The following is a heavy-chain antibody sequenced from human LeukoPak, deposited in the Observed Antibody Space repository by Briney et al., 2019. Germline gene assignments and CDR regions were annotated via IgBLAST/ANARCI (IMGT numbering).Heavy chain of an antibody. D-gene: IGHD3-9*01. Sequence: SSETLSLTCTVSGGSISSYYWSWIRQPAGKGLEWIGRIYTSGSTNYNPSLKSRVTMSVDTSKNQFSLKLSSVTAADTAVYYCAREMEDDILTGYYFDYWGQGTLVTVSS. V-gene: IGHV4-4*07. CDR1: GGSISSYY. J-gene: IGHJ4*02. CDR3: AREMEDDILTGYYFDY. CDR2: IYTSGST.